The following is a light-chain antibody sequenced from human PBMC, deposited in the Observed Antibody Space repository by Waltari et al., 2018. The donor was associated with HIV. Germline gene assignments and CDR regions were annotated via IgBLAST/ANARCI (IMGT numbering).Light chain of an antibody. CDR2: EVS. CDR1: SSDVGGYNY. Sequence: QSALTHPASVSGSPGQPITISCTGTSSDVGGYNYVSWYQQNPGKAPKLMIYEVSNRPSGVSNRFSGSKSGNTASLTISGLQAEDEADYYCSSYTSSSTRVFGTGTKVTVL. CDR3: SSYTSSSTRV. J-gene: IGLJ1*01. V-gene: IGLV2-14*01.